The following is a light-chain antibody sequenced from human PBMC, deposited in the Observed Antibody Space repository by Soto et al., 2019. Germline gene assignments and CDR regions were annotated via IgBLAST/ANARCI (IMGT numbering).Light chain of an antibody. CDR1: QSVKSSF. CDR3: QQRSNWPQT. J-gene: IGKJ1*01. CDR2: DAS. V-gene: IGKV3-11*01. Sequence: EILLTQSPGTLSLSPGERATLSCRASQSVKSSFLAWYQQKPGQAPRILIYDASNRDTGIPARFSGSGSGTDFTLTISRLEPEDFAVYYCQQRSNWPQTFGQGTKVDIK.